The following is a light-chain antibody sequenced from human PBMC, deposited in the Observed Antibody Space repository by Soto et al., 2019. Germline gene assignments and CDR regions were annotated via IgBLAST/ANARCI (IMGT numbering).Light chain of an antibody. CDR3: QSYDSSLSGHV. CDR1: SSNIGAGYD. J-gene: IGLJ1*01. CDR2: GNS. V-gene: IGLV1-40*01. Sequence: QSVLTQPPSVSGAPGQKVTISCTGSSSNIGAGYDVNWYQQLPGTAPKLLIHGNSNRPSGVPDRFSGSKSGTSASLAITGLQAEDEADYFCQSYDSSLSGHVFGTGTKVTVL.